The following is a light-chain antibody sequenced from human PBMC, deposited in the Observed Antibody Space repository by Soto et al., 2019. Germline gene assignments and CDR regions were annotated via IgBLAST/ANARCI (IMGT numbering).Light chain of an antibody. J-gene: IGLJ1*01. CDR3: ATWDDSLNAYV. V-gene: IGLV1-44*01. Sequence: QSVLTQPPSVSGTPAQRVTISCSGSSSNIGSNSVNSYHQFPGTAPRLLIYSDNQQPSGVPDRFSGSKSGTSASLAVSGLQSEDEADYYCATWDDSLNAYVFGFGTKLTVL. CDR1: SSNIGSNS. CDR2: SDN.